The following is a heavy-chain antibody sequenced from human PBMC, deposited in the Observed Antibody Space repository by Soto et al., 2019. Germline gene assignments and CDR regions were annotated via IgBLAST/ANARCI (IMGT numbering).Heavy chain of an antibody. D-gene: IGHD3-3*01. V-gene: IGHV3-7*01. CDR1: GFTFSSYW. J-gene: IGHJ4*02. Sequence: GGSLRLSCAASGFTFSSYWMSWVRQAPGKGLEWVANIKQDGSEKYYVDSVKGRFTISRDNAKNSLYLQMNSLRAEDTAVYYCAREYIRFLEKAGFDYWGQGTLVTVSS. CDR3: AREYIRFLEKAGFDY. CDR2: IKQDGSEK.